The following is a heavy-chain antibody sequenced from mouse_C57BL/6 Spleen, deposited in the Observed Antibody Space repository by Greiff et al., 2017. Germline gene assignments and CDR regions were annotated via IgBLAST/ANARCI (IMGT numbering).Heavy chain of an antibody. CDR3: TREGTAQYYFDY. D-gene: IGHD3-2*02. CDR1: GFTFSSYA. CDR2: ISSGGDYI. Sequence: EVKVIESGEGLVKPGGSLKLSCAASGFTFSSYAMSWVRQTPEKRLEWVAYISSGGDYIYYADTVKGRFTISRDNARNTLYLQMSSLKSEDTAMYYCTREGTAQYYFDYWGQGTTLTVSS. J-gene: IGHJ2*01. V-gene: IGHV5-9-1*02.